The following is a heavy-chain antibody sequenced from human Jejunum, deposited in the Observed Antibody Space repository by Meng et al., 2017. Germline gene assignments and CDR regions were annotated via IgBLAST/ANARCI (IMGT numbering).Heavy chain of an antibody. CDR1: GFTFSIYA. V-gene: IGHV3-23*01. Sequence: GESLKISCEGSGFTFSIYAMIWVRQAPGRGLEWVSDIRASGGVTNYADSVKGRFTISRDNSRNTLYLQMTSLRVEDTAIYYCARDPNGDYLGAFDFWGQGITVTVSS. J-gene: IGHJ3*01. D-gene: IGHD4-17*01. CDR2: IRASGGVT. CDR3: ARDPNGDYLGAFDF.